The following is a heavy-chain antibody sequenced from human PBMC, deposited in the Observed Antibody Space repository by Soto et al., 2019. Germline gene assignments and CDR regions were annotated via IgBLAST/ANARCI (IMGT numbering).Heavy chain of an antibody. Sequence: QVQLVQSGAEVKKPGSSVKVSCKASGGTFSSYAISWVRQAPGQGLEWMGGIIPIFGTANYAQKFQGRVTITADESTSTAYMELSSLRSDDTAVYYCARDRYYSSSWYYYYGMDVWGQGTTVTVSS. CDR1: GGTFSSYA. D-gene: IGHD6-13*01. CDR3: ARDRYYSSSWYYYYGMDV. J-gene: IGHJ6*02. V-gene: IGHV1-69*12. CDR2: IIPIFGTA.